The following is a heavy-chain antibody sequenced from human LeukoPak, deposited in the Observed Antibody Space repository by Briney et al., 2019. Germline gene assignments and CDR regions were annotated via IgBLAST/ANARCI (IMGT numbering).Heavy chain of an antibody. D-gene: IGHD3-22*01. CDR3: ARAGYYDSSGYSPLDY. CDR2: VGIGSGNT. J-gene: IGHJ4*02. V-gene: IGHV3-48*04. CDR1: GFTFSDYS. Sequence: PGGSLRLSCAASGFTFSDYSMNWVRPAPGKWLELNSYVGIGSGNTKYADSVKGRFTISRDNAKNSLYLQMNSLRAEDTAVYYCARAGYYDSSGYSPLDYWGQGTLVTVSS.